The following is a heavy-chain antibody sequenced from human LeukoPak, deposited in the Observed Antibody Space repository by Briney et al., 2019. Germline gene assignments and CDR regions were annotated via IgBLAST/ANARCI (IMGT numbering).Heavy chain of an antibody. CDR1: GYTFTSYY. CDR2: INPSGGST. CDR3: ARTLGGYCSSTSCRTSNWFDP. Sequence: ASVKVSCKASGYTFTSYYIHWVRQAPGQGLEGMGIINPSGGSTSYAQKFQGRVTMTRDTSTSTVYMELSSLRSEDTAVYYCARTLGGYCSSTSCRTSNWFDPWGQGTLVTVSS. J-gene: IGHJ5*02. V-gene: IGHV1-46*01. D-gene: IGHD2-2*01.